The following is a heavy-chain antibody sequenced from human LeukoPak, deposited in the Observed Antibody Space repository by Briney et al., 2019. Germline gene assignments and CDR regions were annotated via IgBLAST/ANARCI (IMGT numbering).Heavy chain of an antibody. CDR3: ARKRPNYFDY. CDR2: ISYDGSNK. V-gene: IGHV3-30*04. Sequence: GALRLSCAASGFTFSSYAMHWVRQAPGKGLEWVAVISYDGSNKYYADTVKGRFTISRDNSKNTLYLQMNSLRAEDTALYYCARKRPNYFDYWGQGTLVTVSS. CDR1: GFTFSSYA. J-gene: IGHJ4*02.